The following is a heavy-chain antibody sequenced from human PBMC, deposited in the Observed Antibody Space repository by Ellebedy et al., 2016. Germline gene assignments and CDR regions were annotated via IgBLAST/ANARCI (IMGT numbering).Heavy chain of an antibody. D-gene: IGHD5-24*01. V-gene: IGHV3-23*01. J-gene: IGHJ3*01. CDR2: ISGSGASI. CDR1: GFTLRNYA. CDR3: AKDRDNYWKGKGASDT. Sequence: GGSLRLSXAASGFTLRNYAMNWVRQAPGKGLQWVSSISGSGASINYADSVKGRFTISRDNSKNMLFLQMNSLRVEDTALYYCAKDRDNYWKGKGASDTWGQGTMVTVSS.